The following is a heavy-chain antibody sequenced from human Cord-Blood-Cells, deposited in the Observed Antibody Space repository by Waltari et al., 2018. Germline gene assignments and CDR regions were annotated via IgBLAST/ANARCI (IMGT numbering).Heavy chain of an antibody. Sequence: EVQLVESGGGLVQPGGSLRLSCAASGFTFSSYWMSWARQAPGKGLEWVANIKQDGSEKYYVDSVKGRFTISRDNAKNSLYLQMNSLRAEDTAVYYCARAPRGYSYGIDYWGQGTLVTVSS. V-gene: IGHV3-7*01. J-gene: IGHJ4*02. CDR3: ARAPRGYSYGIDY. CDR2: IKQDGSEK. CDR1: GFTFSSYW. D-gene: IGHD5-18*01.